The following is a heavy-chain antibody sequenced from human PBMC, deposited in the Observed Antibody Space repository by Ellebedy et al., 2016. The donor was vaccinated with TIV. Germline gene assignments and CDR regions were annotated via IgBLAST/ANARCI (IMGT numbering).Heavy chain of an antibody. D-gene: IGHD1-1*01. CDR2: INHSGRT. CDR3: ARHSWGTPTTCLDS. J-gene: IGHJ4*02. V-gene: IGHV4-34*01. CDR1: GMPLSGYY. Sequence: SETLSLTCTVSGMPLSGYYWTWIRQSPGNGLEFIGEINHSGRTNYNPSLKSRVTISVDKSKNQFSLKLNSVTAADTAIYYCARHSWGTPTTCLDSWGQGTLVTVSS.